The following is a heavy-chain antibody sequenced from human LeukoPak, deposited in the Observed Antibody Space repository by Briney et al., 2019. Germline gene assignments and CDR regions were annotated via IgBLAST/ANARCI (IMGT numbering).Heavy chain of an antibody. CDR3: GRDAGLSSAWGIIPGYCFDY. CDR1: GYTFTSYF. CDR2: INPSGGST. V-gene: IGHV1-46*01. D-gene: IGHD6-19*01. Sequence: ASVKASCKASGYTFTSYFMHWVRQAPGQGLEWMGIINPSGGSTTYAQKFQGRVTMTRDMSTSTVYMELSSLRSEDTAVYYCGRDAGLSSAWGIIPGYCFDYWGQGTLVTVSS. J-gene: IGHJ4*02.